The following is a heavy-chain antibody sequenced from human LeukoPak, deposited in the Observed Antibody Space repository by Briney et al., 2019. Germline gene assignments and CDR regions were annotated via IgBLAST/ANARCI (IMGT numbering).Heavy chain of an antibody. J-gene: IGHJ4*02. CDR3: VRGVATVVNRFDY. Sequence: SETLSLTRAVSGYSISSGYYWGWIRQPPGEGLEWIGSIYHSGNTYYNSSLKSRVTISVDTSKNQFSLNMNSVTAADTAVYYCVRGVATVVNRFDYWGQGTLVTVSS. D-gene: IGHD5-12*01. CDR2: IYHSGNT. CDR1: GYSISSGYY. V-gene: IGHV4-38-2*01.